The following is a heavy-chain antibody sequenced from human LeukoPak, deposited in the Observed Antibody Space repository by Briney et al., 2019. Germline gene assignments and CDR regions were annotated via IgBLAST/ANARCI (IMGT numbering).Heavy chain of an antibody. V-gene: IGHV3-53*04. CDR1: GFAVSSNY. Sequence: GGSLRLSCAASGFAVSSNYMSWVRQAPGKGLEWVSVIYSGGSTYYADSVKGRFTISRHNSKNTLYLQMNSLRAEDTAVYYCASTRADGSGSYYLDYWGQGTLVTVSS. CDR3: ASTRADGSGSYYLDY. D-gene: IGHD3-10*01. CDR2: IYSGGST. J-gene: IGHJ4*02.